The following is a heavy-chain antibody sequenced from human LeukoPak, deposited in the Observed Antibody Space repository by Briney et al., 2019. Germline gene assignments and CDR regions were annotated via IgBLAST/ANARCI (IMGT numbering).Heavy chain of an antibody. J-gene: IGHJ3*02. CDR2: IYYSGST. V-gene: IGHV4-61*05. CDR3: ARVDYDSSGYSPRGAFDI. Sequence: SETLSLTCTVSGGSISSSSYYWGWIRQPPGKGLEWIGYIYYSGSTNYNPSLKSRVTISVDTSKNQFSLKLSSVTAADTAVYYCARVDYDSSGYSPRGAFDIWGQGTMVTVSS. D-gene: IGHD3-22*01. CDR1: GGSISSSSYY.